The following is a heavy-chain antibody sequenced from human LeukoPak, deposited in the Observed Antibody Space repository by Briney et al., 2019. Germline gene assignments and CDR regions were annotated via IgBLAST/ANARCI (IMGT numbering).Heavy chain of an antibody. CDR2: ITSSGDAT. D-gene: IGHD3-22*01. CDR1: GFTFNTYE. Sequence: PGGSLRLSCAASGFTFNTYEMSWVRQAPGKGLEWVSSITSSGDATFHADSVKDRFTISRDNSKSTLYLQMSRLRVEDTAVYYCAKDRPNYHESNGHYYRLNGDSWGQGTLVTVSS. J-gene: IGHJ5*01. V-gene: IGHV3-23*01. CDR3: AKDRPNYHESNGHYYRLNGDS.